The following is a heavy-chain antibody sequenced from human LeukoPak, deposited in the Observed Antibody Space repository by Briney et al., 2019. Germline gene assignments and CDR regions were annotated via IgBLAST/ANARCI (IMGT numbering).Heavy chain of an antibody. CDR3: ARDHYYGSGTLYGMDV. CDR1: GYTFTSYA. D-gene: IGHD3-10*01. Sequence: ALVKVSCKASGYTFTSYAMHWVRQAPGQRLEWMGWINAGNGNTKYSQKFQGRVTITRDTSASTAYMELSSLRSEDTAVYYCARDHYYGSGTLYGMDVWGKGTTVTVSS. J-gene: IGHJ6*04. V-gene: IGHV1-3*01. CDR2: INAGNGNT.